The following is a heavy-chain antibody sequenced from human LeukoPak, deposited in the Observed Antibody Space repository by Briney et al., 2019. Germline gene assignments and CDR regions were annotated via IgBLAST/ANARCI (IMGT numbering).Heavy chain of an antibody. CDR1: GYTFTSYG. V-gene: IGHV1-18*01. J-gene: IGHJ5*02. CDR2: ISAYNGNT. D-gene: IGHD3-3*01. CDR3: ARHTTDYDFWSGYSNWFDP. Sequence: ASVKVSCKASGYTFTSYGISWVRQAPGQGLEWMGWISAYNGNTNYAQKLQGRVTMTTDTSTSTAYMELRSLRSDDTAVYYCARHTTDYDFWSGYSNWFDPWGQGTLVTVSS.